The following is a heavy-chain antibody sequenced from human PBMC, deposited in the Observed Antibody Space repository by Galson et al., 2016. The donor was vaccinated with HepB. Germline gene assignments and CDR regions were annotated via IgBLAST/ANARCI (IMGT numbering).Heavy chain of an antibody. CDR2: IIPMFKTA. V-gene: IGHV1-69*13. CDR1: GYSFISYG. CDR3: ATHFRDSSGYGALDI. D-gene: IGHD3-22*01. Sequence: SVKVSCKASGYSFISYGISWVRQAPGQGLEWMGGIIPMFKTANYAQKFQGRLTLTADESTSTAYLELRNLRSEDTAVYHCATHFRDSSGYGALDIWGQGTLITVSS. J-gene: IGHJ3*02.